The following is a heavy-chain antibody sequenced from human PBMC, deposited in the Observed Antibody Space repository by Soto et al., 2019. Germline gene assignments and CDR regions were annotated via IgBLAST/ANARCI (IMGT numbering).Heavy chain of an antibody. D-gene: IGHD5-12*01. CDR1: GGSVSSSHW. CDR2: IYQSGNT. V-gene: IGHV4-4*02. CDR3: AREGGYGAIFDY. J-gene: IGHJ4*02. Sequence: QVQLQESGPGLVKPSGTLSLTCAVSGGSVSSSHWWSWVRQPPGKGLEWIGEIYQSGNTNYNPSLKSRVTISVDKSKNHFSLKLSSVTAADPAVYYCAREGGYGAIFDYWGQGTLVTVSS.